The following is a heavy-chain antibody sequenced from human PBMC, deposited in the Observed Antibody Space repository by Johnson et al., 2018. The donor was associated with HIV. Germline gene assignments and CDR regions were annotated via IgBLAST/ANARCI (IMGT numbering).Heavy chain of an antibody. CDR2: ISYDGSNK. Sequence: QVQLVESGGGVVQPGRSLRLSCAASGFTFSSYGMHWVRQAPGKGLEWVAVISYDGSNKYYADSVKGRFTIYRDNSKNTLYLQMNSLRAEDTAVYYCAKEGRYVEGAFDIWGQGTMVTVSS. CDR3: AKEGRYVEGAFDI. J-gene: IGHJ3*02. V-gene: IGHV3-30*18. D-gene: IGHD5-12*01. CDR1: GFTFSSYG.